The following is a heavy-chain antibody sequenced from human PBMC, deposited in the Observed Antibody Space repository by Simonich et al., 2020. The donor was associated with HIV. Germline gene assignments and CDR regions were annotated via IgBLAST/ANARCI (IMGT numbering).Heavy chain of an antibody. D-gene: IGHD3-3*01. CDR3: ARIVGRSTIFGVVTNPSWFDP. CDR2: IYHGGTT. V-gene: IGHV4-38-2*01. J-gene: IGHJ5*02. Sequence: QVQLQESGPGLVKPSETLSLTCGVSGFSISSGDYWGWIRQPPGVGLEWSAIIYHGGTTFTNPSPKSRVTISLDKSKNQFSLRLSSVTAADTAVYYCARIVGRSTIFGVVTNPSWFDPWGQGTLVTVSS. CDR1: GFSISSGDY.